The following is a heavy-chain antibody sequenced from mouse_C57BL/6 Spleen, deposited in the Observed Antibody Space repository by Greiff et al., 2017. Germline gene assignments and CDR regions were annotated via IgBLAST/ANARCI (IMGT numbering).Heavy chain of an antibody. V-gene: IGHV1-63*01. CDR3: AKEEGLRHYFDY. J-gene: IGHJ2*01. CDR1: GYTFTNYW. Sequence: QVQLQQSGAELVRPGTSVKMSCKASGYTFTNYWIGWAKQRPGHGLEWIGDIYPGGGYTNYNEKFKGKATLTADKSSSTAYMQFSSLTSEDSALYYCAKEEGLRHYFDYWGQGTTLTVSS. D-gene: IGHD2-4*01. CDR2: IYPGGGYT.